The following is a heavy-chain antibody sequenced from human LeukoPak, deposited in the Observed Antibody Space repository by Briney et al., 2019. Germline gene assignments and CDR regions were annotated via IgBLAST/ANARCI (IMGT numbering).Heavy chain of an antibody. V-gene: IGHV4-59*01. CDR1: GGSISSYY. J-gene: IGHJ6*03. CDR2: IYYSGST. CDR3: ARVPFTPHYYYYYMDV. Sequence: PSETLSLTCTVSGGSISSYYWSWIRQPPGKGLEWIGYIYYSGSTNYNPSHKSRVTISVDTSKNQFSLKLSSVTAADTAVYYCARVPFTPHYYYYYMDVWGKGTTVTVSS.